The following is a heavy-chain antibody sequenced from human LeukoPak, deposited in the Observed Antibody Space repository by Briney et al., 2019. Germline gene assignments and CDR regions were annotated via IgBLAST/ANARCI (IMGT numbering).Heavy chain of an antibody. J-gene: IGHJ4*02. D-gene: IGHD6-19*01. CDR1: GYTFSSYG. CDR2: IWYDGSNK. CDR3: ARDDVAVTGALDF. V-gene: IGHV3-33*01. Sequence: GGSLRLSCAASGYTFSSYGMHWVRQAPGKGLEWVAVIWYDGSNKYYADSVKGRFTISRDNSKNTLYLQMNSLRAEDTAVYYCARDDVAVTGALDFWGQGTLVTVSS.